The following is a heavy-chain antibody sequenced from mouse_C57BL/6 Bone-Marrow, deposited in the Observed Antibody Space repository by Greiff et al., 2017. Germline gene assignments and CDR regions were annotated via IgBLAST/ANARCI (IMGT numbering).Heavy chain of an antibody. V-gene: IGHV1-64*01. CDR1: GYTFTSYW. J-gene: IGHJ4*01. CDR3: ARLGYDYDFLDY. CDR2: IHPNSGST. Sequence: VQLQQPGAELVKPGASVKLSCQASGYTFTSYWMHWVKQRPGQGLEWIGMIHPNSGSTNYNEKFKSKATLTVDKSSSTAYMQLSCLTSDDSAVYYCARLGYDYDFLDYWGQGTSVTVSS. D-gene: IGHD2-4*01.